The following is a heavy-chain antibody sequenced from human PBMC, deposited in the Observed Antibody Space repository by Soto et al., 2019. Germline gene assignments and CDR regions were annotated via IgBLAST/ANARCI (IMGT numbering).Heavy chain of an antibody. V-gene: IGHV4-39*01. CDR2: IYYSGST. CDR1: GGSISSSSYY. J-gene: IGHJ5*01. D-gene: IGHD1-26*01. CDR3: ARGGRGPGGFDS. Sequence: SETLSLTCTVSGGSISSSSYYWGWIRQPPGKGLEWIGSIYYSGSTYYNPSLKSRVTISVDTSKNQFSLKLSSVTAADTAVYYCARGGRGPGGFDSWGQGTLVTVSS.